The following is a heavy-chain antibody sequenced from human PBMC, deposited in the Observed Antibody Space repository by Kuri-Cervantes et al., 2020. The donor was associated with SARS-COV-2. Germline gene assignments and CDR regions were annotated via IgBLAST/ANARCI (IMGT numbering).Heavy chain of an antibody. CDR1: GFTFSSYS. V-gene: IGHV3-48*01. Sequence: GESLKISCAASGFTFSSYSMNWVRQAPGKGLEWVSYISSSSSTMYYADSVKGRFTISRDNAKNSLYLQMNSLRAEDTAVYYCARDRSRITIFGVVTRYGMDVWGQGTTVTVSS. CDR3: ARDRSRITIFGVVTRYGMDV. D-gene: IGHD3-3*01. J-gene: IGHJ6*02. CDR2: ISSSSSTM.